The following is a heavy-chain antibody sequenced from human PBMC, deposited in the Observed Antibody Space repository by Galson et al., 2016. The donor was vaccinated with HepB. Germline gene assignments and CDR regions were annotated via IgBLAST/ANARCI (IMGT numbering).Heavy chain of an antibody. CDR2: IKQDESEK. Sequence: SLRLSCATSGFTFTSFWMSWVRQAPGKGLEWVASIKQDESEKYYVDSMKGRFTISRDNAKNSLYLQMDSLRAEDTAVYYCARDKRLWLVWGQGTLVTVSS. J-gene: IGHJ4*02. V-gene: IGHV3-7*03. D-gene: IGHD5-18*01. CDR1: GFTFTSFW. CDR3: ARDKRLWLV.